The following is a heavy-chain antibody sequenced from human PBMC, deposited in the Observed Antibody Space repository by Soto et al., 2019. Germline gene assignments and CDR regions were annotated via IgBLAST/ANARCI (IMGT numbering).Heavy chain of an antibody. J-gene: IGHJ4*02. D-gene: IGHD1-1*01. CDR2: ISTTGGST. CDR1: GFTLNAYS. Sequence: DVQLLESGGRLVQPGGSLRLSCAASGFTLNAYSLGWVRQAPGKGLEWVSAISTTGGSTYYADSVKGRFTISRDNSQNTLSLQMNSLRAEDTAVYYCARPDGATYNFRYWGQGTLVTVSS. CDR3: ARPDGATYNFRY. V-gene: IGHV3-23*01.